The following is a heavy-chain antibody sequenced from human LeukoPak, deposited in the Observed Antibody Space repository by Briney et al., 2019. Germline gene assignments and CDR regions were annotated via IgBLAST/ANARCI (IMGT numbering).Heavy chain of an antibody. CDR3: ASSDYGDYSFFDY. J-gene: IGHJ4*02. CDR1: GFTFSSYS. CDR2: ISSSSSYI. D-gene: IGHD4-17*01. Sequence: GGSLRLSCAASGFTFSSYSMNWVRQAPGKGLEWVSSISSSSSYIYYADSVKGRFTISRDNAKNSLYLQMNSLRAEDTAVYYCASSDYGDYSFFDYWGQGTLVTVSS. V-gene: IGHV3-21*01.